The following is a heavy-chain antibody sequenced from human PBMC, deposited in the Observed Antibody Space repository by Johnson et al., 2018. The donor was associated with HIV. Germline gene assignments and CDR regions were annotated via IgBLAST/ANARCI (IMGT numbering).Heavy chain of an antibody. Sequence: VQLVESGGGLVKPGGSLRLSCAASGFTVSSNYMSWVRQAPGKGLEWVANIKQDGSEKYYVESVRGRFTVSRDNSKNTLSVQMNNLKPEDTAVYFCARGDNAAAGDAFDIWGQGTMVTVSS. J-gene: IGHJ3*02. CDR1: GFTVSSNY. D-gene: IGHD6-13*01. CDR2: IKQDGSEK. V-gene: IGHV3-7*01. CDR3: ARGDNAAAGDAFDI.